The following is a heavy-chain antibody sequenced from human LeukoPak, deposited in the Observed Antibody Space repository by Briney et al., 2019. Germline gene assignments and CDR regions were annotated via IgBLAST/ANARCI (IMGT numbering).Heavy chain of an antibody. J-gene: IGHJ4*02. D-gene: IGHD1-26*01. Sequence: PGGSLRLSCGASGFRFSDYGMNWVRQAPGERLEWVSSISRLSNNIYYTDSVKGRFTISRDNAKNSLYLLMNSLRVEDTAVYYCARDSSGSYSRFDYWGQGTLVTVSS. CDR2: ISRLSNNI. CDR1: GFRFSDYG. V-gene: IGHV3-21*01. CDR3: ARDSSGSYSRFDY.